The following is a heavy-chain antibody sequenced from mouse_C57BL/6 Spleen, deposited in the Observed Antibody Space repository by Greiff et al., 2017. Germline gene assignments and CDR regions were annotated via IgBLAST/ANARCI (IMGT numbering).Heavy chain of an antibody. CDR2: IYPGDGDT. CDR1: GYAFSSSW. Sequence: QVQLKESGPELVKPGDSVQISCKASGYAFSSSWMNWVKQRPGKGLEWIGRIYPGDGDTNYNGKFKGKATLTADKSSSTAYMQLSSLTSEESAVYFCARSRGEVIYYFHSRGQGTTPTAS. CDR3: ARSRGEVIYYFHS. D-gene: IGHD1-1*01. V-gene: IGHV1-82*01. J-gene: IGHJ2*01.